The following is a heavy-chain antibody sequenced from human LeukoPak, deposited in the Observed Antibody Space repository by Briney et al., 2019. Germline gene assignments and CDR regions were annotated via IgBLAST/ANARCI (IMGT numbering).Heavy chain of an antibody. Sequence: GESLKISCQGSGYRFTSYWIGWVRQMPGKGLEWMGIIYPGDSDTRYSPSFQGQVTISADKSISTAYLQWSSLKASDTAMYYCARLWPYSDDYGDNWFDPWGQGTLVTVSS. CDR3: ARLWPYSDDYGDNWFDP. CDR2: IYPGDSDT. CDR1: GYRFTSYW. D-gene: IGHD4-17*01. V-gene: IGHV5-51*01. J-gene: IGHJ5*02.